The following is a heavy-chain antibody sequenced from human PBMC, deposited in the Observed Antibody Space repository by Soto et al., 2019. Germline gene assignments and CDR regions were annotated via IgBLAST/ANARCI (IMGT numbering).Heavy chain of an antibody. CDR1: GFTFSSYW. J-gene: IGHJ3*02. CDR2: IKQDGSEK. V-gene: IGHV3-7*01. CDR3: ARDRPHCSSTSCQTDAFDI. Sequence: GGSLRLSCAASGFTFSSYWMSWVRQAPGKGLEWVANIKQDGSEKYYVDSVKGRFTISRDNAKNSLYLQMNSLRAEDTAVYYCARDRPHCSSTSCQTDAFDIWGQGTMVTVSS. D-gene: IGHD2-2*01.